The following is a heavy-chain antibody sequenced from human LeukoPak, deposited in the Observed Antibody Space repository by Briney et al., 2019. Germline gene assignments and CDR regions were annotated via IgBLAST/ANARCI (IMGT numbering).Heavy chain of an antibody. Sequence: GGSLRLSCAASGFTFSSYSMNWGRQGPGKGLEWVSYISSSSSTIYYADFVKGRFTISRDNAKNSLYLQMNSLRDEDTAVYYCARDLVAAAGINWFDPWGQGTLVTVSS. CDR1: GFTFSSYS. CDR2: ISSSSSTI. CDR3: ARDLVAAAGINWFDP. V-gene: IGHV3-48*02. D-gene: IGHD6-13*01. J-gene: IGHJ5*02.